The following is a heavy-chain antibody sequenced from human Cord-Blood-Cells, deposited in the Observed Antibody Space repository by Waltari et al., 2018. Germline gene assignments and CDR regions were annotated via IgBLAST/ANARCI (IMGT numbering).Heavy chain of an antibody. CDR2: IDYSGST. V-gene: IGHV4-39*07. J-gene: IGHJ4*02. CDR1: GGSISSSSYY. D-gene: IGHD2-21*02. Sequence: QLQLQESGPGLVKPSETLSLTCTVSGGSISSSSYYWGWIRQPPGKGLEWIGSIDYSGSTYYNPSRKSRVTISVDTSKNQFSLKLSSVTAADTAVYYGARDGVDLVVTAIDYWGQGTLVTVSS. CDR3: ARDGVDLVVTAIDY.